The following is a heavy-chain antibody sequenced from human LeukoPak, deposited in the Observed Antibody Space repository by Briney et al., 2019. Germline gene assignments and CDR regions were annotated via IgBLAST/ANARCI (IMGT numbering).Heavy chain of an antibody. J-gene: IGHJ4*02. D-gene: IGHD6-13*01. CDR3: ARDSIVGIAAAWYYFDY. V-gene: IGHV1-2*02. CDR1: GYTFTSYG. CDR2: INPNSGGT. Sequence: GASVKVSCKASGYTFTSYGISWVRQAPGQGLEWMGWINPNSGGTNYAQKFQGRVTMTRDTSISTAYMELSRLRSDDTAVYYCARDSIVGIAAAWYYFDYWGQGTLVTVSS.